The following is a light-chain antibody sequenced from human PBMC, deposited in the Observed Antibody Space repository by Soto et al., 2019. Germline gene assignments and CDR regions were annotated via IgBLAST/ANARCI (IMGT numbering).Light chain of an antibody. CDR2: DAS. CDR3: QDYSDWPTWT. Sequence: EIVLTQSPGTRSLSPGERATLSCSASQSVSRKLAWYQQIPGQAPRLLIYDASNRAAGIPARFSGSGSGTEFTLIISSLQSEDFAVYYCQDYSDWPTWTFGQGTKVDIK. J-gene: IGKJ1*01. CDR1: QSVSRK. V-gene: IGKV3-15*01.